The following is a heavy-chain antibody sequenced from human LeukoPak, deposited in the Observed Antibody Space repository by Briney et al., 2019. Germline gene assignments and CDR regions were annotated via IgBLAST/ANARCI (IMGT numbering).Heavy chain of an antibody. V-gene: IGHV3-30-3*01. CDR3: ARASIVGATGPLA. CDR1: GFTFSSYA. D-gene: IGHD1-26*01. Sequence: PGRSLRLSCAASGFTFSSYAMHWVRQAPGKGLEWVAVISYDGSNKYYADSVKGRFTISRDNSKNTLYLQMNSLRAEDTAVYYCARASIVGATGPLAWGQGTLVTVSS. J-gene: IGHJ5*02. CDR2: ISYDGSNK.